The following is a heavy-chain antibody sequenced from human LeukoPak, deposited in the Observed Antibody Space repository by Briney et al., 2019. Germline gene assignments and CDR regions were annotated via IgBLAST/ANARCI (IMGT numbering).Heavy chain of an antibody. Sequence: GGTLRLSCAASGFHFSTHGMNWVRQAPGKGLEWVSGISPPGDITYYADSVMGRFTISRDNRKNTVSLQMNSLRAEDTAVFYCAKDRDDYVWGSYLGAFDIWGQGTMVTVSS. J-gene: IGHJ3*02. CDR1: GFHFSTHG. CDR2: ISPPGDIT. D-gene: IGHD3-16*01. CDR3: AKDRDDYVWGSYLGAFDI. V-gene: IGHV3-23*01.